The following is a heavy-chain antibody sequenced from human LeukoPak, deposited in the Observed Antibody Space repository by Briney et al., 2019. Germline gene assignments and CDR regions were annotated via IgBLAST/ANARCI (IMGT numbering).Heavy chain of an antibody. CDR1: GGSISSYY. V-gene: IGHV4-59*01. CDR2: IYYRGST. CDR3: ARVSYGDYEYYFDY. J-gene: IGHJ4*02. D-gene: IGHD4-17*01. Sequence: SETLSLTCTVSGGSISSYYWSWIRQPPGKGLEWIGYIYYRGSTNYNPSLKSRVTISVDTSKNQFSLKLSSVTAADTAVYYCARVSYGDYEYYFDYWGQGTLVTVSS.